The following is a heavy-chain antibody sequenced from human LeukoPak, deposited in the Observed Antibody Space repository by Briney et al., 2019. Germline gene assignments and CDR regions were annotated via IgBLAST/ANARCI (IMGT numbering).Heavy chain of an antibody. D-gene: IGHD1-26*01. CDR3: ARERVGATEQSFDY. V-gene: IGHV1-69*04. Sequence: GSSVKVSCKASGGTFSSYAISWVRQAPGQGLEWMGRTIPILGIANYAQKFQGRVTITADKSTSTAYMELSSLRSEDTAVYYCARERVGATEQSFDYWGQGTLVTVSS. J-gene: IGHJ4*02. CDR2: TIPILGIA. CDR1: GGTFSSYA.